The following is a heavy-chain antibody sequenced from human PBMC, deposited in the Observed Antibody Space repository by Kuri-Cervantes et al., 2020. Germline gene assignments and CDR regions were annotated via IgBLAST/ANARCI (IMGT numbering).Heavy chain of an antibody. D-gene: IGHD2-2*01. CDR3: AKDLSSQPSDFDY. CDR2: MKQDGSEK. Sequence: GGSLRLSCAASGFTFSTYWMSWVRQAPGKGLEWVANMKQDGSEKYYVDSVKGRFTISRDNAKNSLYLQMNSLRPEDTALYYCAKDLSSQPSDFDYWGQGTLVTVSS. J-gene: IGHJ4*02. CDR1: GFTFSTYW. V-gene: IGHV3-7*03.